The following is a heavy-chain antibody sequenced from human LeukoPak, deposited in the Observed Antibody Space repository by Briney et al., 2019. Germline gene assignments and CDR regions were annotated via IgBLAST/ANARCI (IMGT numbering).Heavy chain of an antibody. CDR1: GYTLTELS. Sequence: GASVKVSCKVSGYTLTELSMHWVRQAPGKGLEWMGGFDPEDGETIYAQKFQGRVTMTEDTSTDTAYMELSSLRSEDTAVYYCATVKYYYDSRGYYQPVFDYWGQGTLVTVSS. J-gene: IGHJ4*02. CDR3: ATVKYYYDSRGYYQPVFDY. D-gene: IGHD3-22*01. V-gene: IGHV1-24*01. CDR2: FDPEDGET.